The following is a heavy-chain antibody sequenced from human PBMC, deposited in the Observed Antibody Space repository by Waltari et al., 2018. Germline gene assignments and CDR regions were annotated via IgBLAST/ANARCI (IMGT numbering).Heavy chain of an antibody. J-gene: IGHJ4*02. CDR2: INHSGST. V-gene: IGHV4-34*01. CDR3: AREWPGFLEWFLGGASYGFFLDY. Sequence: QVQLQQWGAGLLKPSETLSLTCAVYGGSFSGYYWSWIRQPPGKGLEWIGEINHSGSTNYNPSLKSRVTISVDTSKNQFSLKLSSVTAADTAVYYCAREWPGFLEWFLGGASYGFFLDYWGQGTLVTVSS. CDR1: GGSFSGYY. D-gene: IGHD3-3*01.